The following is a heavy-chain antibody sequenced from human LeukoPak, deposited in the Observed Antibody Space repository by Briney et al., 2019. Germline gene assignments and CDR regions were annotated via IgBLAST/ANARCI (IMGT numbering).Heavy chain of an antibody. CDR1: GVSISSSNSY. J-gene: IGHJ6*03. CDR3: ARETSQKGAHYMDV. D-gene: IGHD3-16*01. Sequence: ASETLSLTCTVSGVSISSSNSYWGWIRQPPGKGLEWIGYIYNSGSTNYNPSLKSRVTISLDTSKNQFSLKLSSVTAADTAVYYCARETSQKGAHYMDVWGKGTTVTISS. CDR2: IYNSGST. V-gene: IGHV4-61*01.